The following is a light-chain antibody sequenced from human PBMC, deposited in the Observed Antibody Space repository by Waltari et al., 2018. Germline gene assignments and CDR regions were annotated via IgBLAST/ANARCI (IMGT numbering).Light chain of an antibody. V-gene: IGKV4-1*01. CDR3: QQFYSSPYT. CDR2: WAS. Sequence: DIVMTQSPDSLAVSLGERATINCKSSQSVLYSSNNLNYLAGYQEKPGQPPKLLIYWASTRESGVPDRFSGSGSGTDFTLTISSLQAEDVAVYYCQQFYSSPYTFGQGTKLEIK. CDR1: QSVLYSSNNLNY. J-gene: IGKJ2*01.